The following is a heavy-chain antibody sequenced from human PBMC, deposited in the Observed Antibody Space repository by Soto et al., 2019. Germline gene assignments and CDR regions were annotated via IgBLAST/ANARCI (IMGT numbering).Heavy chain of an antibody. CDR2: IYYSGST. CDR1: GGSISSYY. Sequence: SETLSLTCTVSGGSISSYYWSWIRQPPGKGLEWIGYIYYSGSTNYNPSPKSRVTISVDTSKNQFSLKLSSVTAADTAVYYCATRVPGSGTYFGVFDYWGQGTQVTVSS. V-gene: IGHV4-59*08. CDR3: ATRVPGSGTYFGVFDY. J-gene: IGHJ4*02. D-gene: IGHD1-26*01.